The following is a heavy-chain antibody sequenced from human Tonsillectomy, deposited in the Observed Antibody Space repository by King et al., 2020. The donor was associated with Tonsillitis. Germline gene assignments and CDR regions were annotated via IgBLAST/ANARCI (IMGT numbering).Heavy chain of an antibody. CDR1: GGSISSGGYS. CDR2: IYHSGST. V-gene: IGHV4-30-2*01. CDR3: ARGNTYSYGYDFDY. Sequence: LQLQESGSGLVKPSQTLSLTCAVSGGSISSGGYSWSWIRQPPGKGLEWIGYIYHSGSTYYNPSLKSRVTISVDRSKNQFSLKLSSVTAADTAVYYCARGNTYSYGYDFDYWGQGTLVTVSS. J-gene: IGHJ4*02. D-gene: IGHD5-18*01.